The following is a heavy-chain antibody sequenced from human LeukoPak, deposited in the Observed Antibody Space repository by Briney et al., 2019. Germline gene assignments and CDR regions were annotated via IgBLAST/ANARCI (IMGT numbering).Heavy chain of an antibody. Sequence: SETLSLTCTVSGYSISSGYYWGWIRQPPGKGLEWIGSIYHSGSTNCNPSLKSRVTISLDTSKNQFSLKLSSVTAADTGVYYCGRRRYFDSWGQGTLVTVSS. CDR2: IYHSGST. CDR1: GYSISSGYY. J-gene: IGHJ4*02. D-gene: IGHD3-9*01. V-gene: IGHV4-38-2*02. CDR3: GRRRYFDS.